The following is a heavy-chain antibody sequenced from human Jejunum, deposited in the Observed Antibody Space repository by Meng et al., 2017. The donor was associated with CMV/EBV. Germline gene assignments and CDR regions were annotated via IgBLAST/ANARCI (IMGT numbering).Heavy chain of an antibody. CDR1: GYTFTNYG. D-gene: IGHD1-26*01. CDR2: ISAYNGNT. V-gene: IGHV1-18*01. Sequence: QAKLVQFGGEGKKPGASVKVSCKASGYTFTNYGITWVRQAPGQGLEWMGWISAYNGNTNYAQTLQGRVTMTTDTSTSTAYMELGSLRSDDTAVYYCARVEVGITSGDYWGQGTLVTVSS. J-gene: IGHJ4*02. CDR3: ARVEVGITSGDY.